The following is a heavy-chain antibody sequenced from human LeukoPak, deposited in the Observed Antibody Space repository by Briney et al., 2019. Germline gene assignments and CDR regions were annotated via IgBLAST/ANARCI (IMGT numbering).Heavy chain of an antibody. Sequence: GGSLRLSCAASGFTFSSHGMNWVRQAPGKGLEWVSGITGSGGNRYYADSVKGRFTISRDNAKNSLYLQMNSLRAEDTAVYYCARDVSDILTGYFAKYYYYYMDVWGKGTTVTVSS. J-gene: IGHJ6*03. D-gene: IGHD3-9*01. V-gene: IGHV3-21*01. CDR1: GFTFSSHG. CDR2: ITGSGGNR. CDR3: ARDVSDILTGYFAKYYYYYMDV.